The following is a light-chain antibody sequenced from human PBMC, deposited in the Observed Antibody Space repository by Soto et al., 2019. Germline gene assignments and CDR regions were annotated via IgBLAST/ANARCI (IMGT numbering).Light chain of an antibody. V-gene: IGKV1-39*01. Sequence: DIQMTQSTYSLSASVGDRVTITCRASQRISYRLNWYQQKPGKAPKLLIYAASNLQSGVPSRFSGSGSGTDFTLTITSLQPEDFATYCCQQTYITPWTFGQGTKVEVK. CDR1: QRISYR. J-gene: IGKJ1*01. CDR3: QQTYITPWT. CDR2: AAS.